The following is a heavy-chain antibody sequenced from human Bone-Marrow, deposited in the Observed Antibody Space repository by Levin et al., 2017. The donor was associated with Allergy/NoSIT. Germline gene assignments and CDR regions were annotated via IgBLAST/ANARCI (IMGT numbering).Heavy chain of an antibody. CDR3: ARLGSGWYIDYFDH. CDR2: IHYSGST. CDR1: GGSIRSSHHY. Sequence: SQTLSLTCSVSGGSIRSSHHYWGWIRQPPGKGLEWIGSIHYSGSTYYNPSLKSRVTISVDTSKNQFSLKLNSVTAGDTAVYYCARLGSGWYIDYFDHWGQGTLVTVSS. D-gene: IGHD6-19*01. V-gene: IGHV4-39*01. J-gene: IGHJ4*02.